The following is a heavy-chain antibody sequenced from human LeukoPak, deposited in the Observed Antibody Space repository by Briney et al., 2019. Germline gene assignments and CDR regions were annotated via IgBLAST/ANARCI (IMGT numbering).Heavy chain of an antibody. CDR3: AGGDYDILTGYRYYFDY. J-gene: IGHJ4*02. D-gene: IGHD3-9*01. CDR1: GGSISSYY. V-gene: IGHV4-59*01. Sequence: SETLSLTCTVSGGSISSYYWSWIRQPPGKGLEWIGYIYYSGSTNYNPSLKSRVTISVDTSKNQFSLKLSSVTAADTAVYYRAGGDYDILTGYRYYFDYWGQGTLVTVSS. CDR2: IYYSGST.